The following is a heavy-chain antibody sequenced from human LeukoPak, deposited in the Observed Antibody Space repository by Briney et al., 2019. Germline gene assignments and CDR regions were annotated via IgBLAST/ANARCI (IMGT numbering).Heavy chain of an antibody. D-gene: IGHD3-22*01. Sequence: GGSLRLSCVASGFTFSSCGMHWVRQAPGKGLEWVAVIWYDGGNKYYADSVKGRFTISRDNSQNTLYLQMNSLRAEDTAVYYCARDQNSSGLSNWGQGTLVTVSS. CDR2: IWYDGGNK. CDR1: GFTFSSCG. V-gene: IGHV3-33*01. J-gene: IGHJ4*02. CDR3: ARDQNSSGLSN.